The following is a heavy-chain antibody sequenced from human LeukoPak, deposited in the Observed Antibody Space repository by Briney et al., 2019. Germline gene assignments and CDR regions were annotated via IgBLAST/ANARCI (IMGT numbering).Heavy chain of an antibody. CDR3: AKGMSWFDP. CDR1: GFTFNSYG. Sequence: RPGGSLRLSCAASGFTFNSYGMTWVRQAPGKGLECVSIISGSGDSTYYANSVKGRFTISRDNSENTMYLQMNSLRAEDTAVYYCAKGMSWFDPWGQGTLVTVSS. CDR2: ISGSGDST. V-gene: IGHV3-23*01. J-gene: IGHJ5*02.